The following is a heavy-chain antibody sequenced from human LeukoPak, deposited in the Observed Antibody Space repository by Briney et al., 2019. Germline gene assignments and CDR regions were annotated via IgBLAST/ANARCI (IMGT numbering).Heavy chain of an antibody. V-gene: IGHV3-23*01. CDR3: KMVRGVSKYYFDY. CDR2: ISGSGGSI. Sequence: GGSLRLSCAASGFTFSSYAMRGVRQAPGKGLEGVSAISGSGGSIYYADSVKGRFTISRDNSDNTLYLQMNSLRADDTAVYYCKMVRGVSKYYFDYWGQGTLVTVSS. CDR1: GFTFSSYA. D-gene: IGHD3-10*01. J-gene: IGHJ4*02.